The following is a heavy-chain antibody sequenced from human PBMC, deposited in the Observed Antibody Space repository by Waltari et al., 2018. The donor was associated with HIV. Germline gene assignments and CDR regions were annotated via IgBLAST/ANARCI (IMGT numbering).Heavy chain of an antibody. J-gene: IGHJ6*02. V-gene: IGHV3-53*02. CDR3: AAKTSRLLWGDYYFGLDV. Sequence: DVHLVESGGGLVRRGGPLDFSWGAPKLPVTLPSVPWCGKPPHWALEYCAVINSDNRTFFADSVKGRFTLSRDISKNILSLHMNALTADDSAIYYCAAKTSRLLWGDYYFGLDVWGRGTSVTVSS. CDR2: INSDNRT. D-gene: IGHD1-26*01. CDR1: KLPVTLPS.